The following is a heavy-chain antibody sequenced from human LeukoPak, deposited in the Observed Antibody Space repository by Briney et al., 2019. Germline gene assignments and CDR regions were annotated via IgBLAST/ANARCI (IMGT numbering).Heavy chain of an antibody. CDR2: ISSSSSTI. D-gene: IGHD2-15*01. CDR3: ARADIVVVAAAKPFDY. CDR1: GFTFSSYS. J-gene: IGHJ4*02. Sequence: GGSLRLSCAASGFTFSSYSMNWVRQAPGKGLEWVSYISSSSSTIYYADSVKGRLTISRDNAKNSLYLQMNSLRAEDTAVYYCARADIVVVAAAKPFDYWGQGTLVTVSS. V-gene: IGHV3-48*04.